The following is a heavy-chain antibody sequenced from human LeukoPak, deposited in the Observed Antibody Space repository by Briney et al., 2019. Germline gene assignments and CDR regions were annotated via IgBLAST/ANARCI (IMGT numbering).Heavy chain of an antibody. J-gene: IGHJ4*02. CDR3: ARESWAKRVTPFDY. Sequence: SVKVSCTASGGTFSSYAISWVRQAPGQGLEWMGRIIPILGIANYAQKFQGRVTITADKSTSTAYMELSRLRSDDTAVYYCARESWAKRVTPFDYWGQGTLVTVSS. D-gene: IGHD4-23*01. V-gene: IGHV1-69*04. CDR1: GGTFSSYA. CDR2: IIPILGIA.